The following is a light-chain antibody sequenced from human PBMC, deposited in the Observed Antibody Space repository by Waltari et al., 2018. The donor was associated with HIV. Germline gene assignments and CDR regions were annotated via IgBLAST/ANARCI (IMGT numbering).Light chain of an antibody. Sequence: QSALTQQASVSGSLGQSITISCNGTSGDVGKYNLVSWYQQHPGKAPKLLIYEVTRMPSGVSSRFSGSKSDNTASLTISGLQAEDEALYFCCSHAGTTQFFVFGSGTEIAVL. CDR1: SGDVGKYNL. J-gene: IGLJ1*01. V-gene: IGLV2-23*02. CDR3: CSHAGTTQFFV. CDR2: EVT.